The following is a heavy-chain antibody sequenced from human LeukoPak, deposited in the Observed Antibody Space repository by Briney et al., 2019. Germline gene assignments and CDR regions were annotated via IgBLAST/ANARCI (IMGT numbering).Heavy chain of an antibody. D-gene: IGHD3-3*01. CDR2: INPNSGGT. V-gene: IGHV1-2*02. CDR3: ARMPPNDFWPKTYYFDY. J-gene: IGHJ4*02. Sequence: ASVKVSCKASGYTFTGYYMHWVRQAPGQGLDWMGWINPNSGGTNYAQKFQGRVTMTRDTSISTAYMELSRLRSDDTAVYYCARMPPNDFWPKTYYFDYWGQGTPVTVSS. CDR1: GYTFTGYY.